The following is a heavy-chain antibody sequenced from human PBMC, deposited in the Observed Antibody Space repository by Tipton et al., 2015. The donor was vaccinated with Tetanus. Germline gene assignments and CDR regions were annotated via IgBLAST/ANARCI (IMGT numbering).Heavy chain of an antibody. V-gene: IGHV1-18*04. D-gene: IGHD3-10*01. CDR1: GFTFIAYY. CDR3: ARDYFGSGSNYYFDY. CDR2: ISPLSGHT. J-gene: IGHJ4*02. Sequence: QSGAEVKKAGASVKVSCRTSGFTFIAYYIHWVRQAPGQGLKWMGWISPLSGHTNYANEVQDRVTMTTDTSTSTAYMELRSLRSDDTAVYYCARDYFGSGSNYYFDYWGQGSLVTVSS.